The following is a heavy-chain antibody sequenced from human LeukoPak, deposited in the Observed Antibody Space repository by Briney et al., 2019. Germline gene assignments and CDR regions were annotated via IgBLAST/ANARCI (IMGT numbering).Heavy chain of an antibody. Sequence: SETLSLTCAVYGGSFSVYYSSCVRQPPGKGLEWIGEINQSGSTNYNPSLKSRVTISIDTYTNQFSLKLNSVTAADTAVYYCEINGGSGSYYRSHYWGQGTLVTVSS. D-gene: IGHD3-10*01. CDR2: INQSGST. J-gene: IGHJ4*02. V-gene: IGHV4-34*01. CDR3: EINGGSGSYYRSHY. CDR1: GGSFSVYY.